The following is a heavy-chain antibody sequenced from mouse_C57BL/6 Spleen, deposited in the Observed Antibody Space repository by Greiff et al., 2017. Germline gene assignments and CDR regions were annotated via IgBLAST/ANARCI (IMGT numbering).Heavy chain of an antibody. V-gene: IGHV3-6*01. CDR3: ARIYYDYDVGYAMDY. D-gene: IGHD2-4*01. CDR2: ISYDGSN. CDR1: GYSITSGYY. J-gene: IGHJ4*01. Sequence: EVKLQESGPGLVKPSQSLSLTCSVTGYSITSGYYWNWIRQFPGNKLEWMGYISYDGSNNYNPSLKNRISITRDTSKNQFFLKLNSVTTEDTATYYCARIYYDYDVGYAMDYWGQGTSVTVSS.